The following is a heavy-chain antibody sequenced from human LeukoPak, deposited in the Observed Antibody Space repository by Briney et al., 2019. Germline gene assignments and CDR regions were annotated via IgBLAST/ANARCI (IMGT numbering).Heavy chain of an antibody. J-gene: IGHJ6*03. CDR3: ARDGSGSYVYYYYYMDV. CDR1: GFTFSSYS. Sequence: PGGSLRLSCAASGFTFSSYSMNWVRQAPGKGLEWVSSISSSSSYIYYADSVKGRFTISRDNAKNSLYLQMNSLRAEDTAVYYCARDGSGSYVYYYYYMDVWGKGTTVTVSS. D-gene: IGHD1-26*01. CDR2: ISSSSSYI. V-gene: IGHV3-21*01.